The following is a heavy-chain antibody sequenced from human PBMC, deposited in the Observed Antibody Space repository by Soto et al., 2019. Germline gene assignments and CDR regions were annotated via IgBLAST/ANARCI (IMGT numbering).Heavy chain of an antibody. D-gene: IGHD3-10*01. V-gene: IGHV1-8*01. CDR3: ARGRASGSYYLLDY. J-gene: IGHJ4*02. CDR1: GDTFTTYD. CDR2: VNPNSGNI. Sequence: ASVKVSCKASGDTFTTYDINWVRQATGHGLEWMGWVNPNSGNIGYAQRFQGRVTMTRDTAIRTAYMEVSSLRSDDTAVYYCARGRASGSYYLLDYWGRGTLVTVSS.